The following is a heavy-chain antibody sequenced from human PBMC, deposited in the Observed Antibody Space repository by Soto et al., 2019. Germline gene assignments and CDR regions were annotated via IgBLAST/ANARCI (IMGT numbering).Heavy chain of an antibody. Sequence: QVQLQESGPGLVKPSGTLSLTCAVSGGSISSSNWWSWVRQTQGKGLEWIGEIYHSGSTNYNPSLKSRVTISVDKSKNQFSLKLSSVSAADTAVYYCARERAFGESSPGYYYYGMDFWGQGTTVTVSS. V-gene: IGHV4-4*02. D-gene: IGHD3-10*01. CDR3: ARERAFGESSPGYYYYGMDF. CDR2: IYHSGST. J-gene: IGHJ6*02. CDR1: GGSISSSNW.